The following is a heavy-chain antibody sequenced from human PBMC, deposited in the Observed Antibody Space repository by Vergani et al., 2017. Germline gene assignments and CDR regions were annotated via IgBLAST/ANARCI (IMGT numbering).Heavy chain of an antibody. J-gene: IGHJ5*02. D-gene: IGHD3-3*01. CDR2: IYYGGST. V-gene: IGHV4-39*01. CDR1: GGSISSSSYY. CDR3: ARWIFGGQFDP. Sequence: QLQLQESGPGLVKPSETLSLTCIVSGGSISSSSYYWGWIRQPPGKGLEWIGSIYYGGSTYYNPSLRSRVTISVDTSKNQFSLKLSSLTAADTAVYYCARWIFGGQFDPWGQGTLVTVSS.